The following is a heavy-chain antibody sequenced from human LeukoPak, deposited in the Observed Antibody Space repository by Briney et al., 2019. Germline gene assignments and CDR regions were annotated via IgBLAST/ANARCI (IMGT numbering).Heavy chain of an antibody. J-gene: IGHJ4*02. D-gene: IGHD1-26*01. CDR2: IRYDGSNK. V-gene: IGHV3-30*02. CDR1: GFTFSSYG. CDR3: AKDRSGSYSQGLDY. Sequence: QPGGSLRLSFAASGFTFSSYGMHWVRQAPGKGLEWVAFIRYDGSNKYYADSVKGRFTISRDNSKNTLYLQMNSLRAEDTAVYYCAKDRSGSYSQGLDYWGQGTLVTVSS.